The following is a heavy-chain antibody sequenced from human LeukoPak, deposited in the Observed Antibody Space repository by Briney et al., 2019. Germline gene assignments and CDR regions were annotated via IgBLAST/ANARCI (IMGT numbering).Heavy chain of an antibody. CDR2: IYHSGNT. CDR1: GYSISNAYL. D-gene: IGHD3-22*01. Sequence: PSETLSLTCSVSGYSISNAYLWGWIRQPPEKGLEWIGSIYHSGNTNYNPSLKSRVTISVDTSKNQFSLKLSSVTAADTAVYYCARQYDSSGSRYYYYYMDVWGKGTTVTISS. CDR3: ARQYDSSGSRYYYYYMDV. J-gene: IGHJ6*03. V-gene: IGHV4-38-2*02.